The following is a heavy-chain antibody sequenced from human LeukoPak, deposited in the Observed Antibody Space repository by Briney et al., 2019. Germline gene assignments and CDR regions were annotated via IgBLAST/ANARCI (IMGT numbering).Heavy chain of an antibody. V-gene: IGHV1-18*01. CDR1: GYTFTSYG. CDR2: ISAYNGNT. D-gene: IGHD1-26*01. CDR3: ARDQEWELPFDY. Sequence: ASVKVSCKASGYTFTSYGISWVRQAPGQGLEWMGWISAYNGNTNYAQKLQGRVTMTTDTSTSTAYTELRSLRSDDTAVYYCARDQEWELPFDYWGQGTLVTVSS. J-gene: IGHJ4*02.